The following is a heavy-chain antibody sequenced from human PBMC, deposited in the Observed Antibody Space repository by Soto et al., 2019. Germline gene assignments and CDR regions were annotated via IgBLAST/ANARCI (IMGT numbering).Heavy chain of an antibody. V-gene: IGHV6-1*01. CDR2: TYYRSKWYN. Sequence: KQSQTLSLTCAISGDSVSSNSAAWNWIRQSPSRGLEWLGRTYYRSKWYNDYAVSVKSRITINPDTSKNQFSLQLNSVTPEDTAVYYCARDRIAVAGPQTYYFDYWGQGTLVTVSS. J-gene: IGHJ4*02. D-gene: IGHD6-19*01. CDR3: ARDRIAVAGPQTYYFDY. CDR1: GDSVSSNSAA.